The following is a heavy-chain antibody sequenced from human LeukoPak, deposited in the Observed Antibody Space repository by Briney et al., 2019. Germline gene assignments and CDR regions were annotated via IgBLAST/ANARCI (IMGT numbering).Heavy chain of an antibody. V-gene: IGHV3-7*01. D-gene: IGHD2-21*02. J-gene: IGHJ4*02. Sequence: GGSLRLSCAASGFTFSSCWMSWVRQAPGKGLEWVANIKQGGSEKYYVDSVKGRFTISRDNAKNSLYLQMNSLRAEDTAVYYCARDVVTATRYYFDYWGQGTLVTVSS. CDR2: IKQGGSEK. CDR3: ARDVVTATRYYFDY. CDR1: GFTFSSCW.